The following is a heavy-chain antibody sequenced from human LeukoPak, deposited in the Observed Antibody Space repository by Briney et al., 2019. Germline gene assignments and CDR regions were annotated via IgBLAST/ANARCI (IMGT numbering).Heavy chain of an antibody. V-gene: IGHV1-18*01. D-gene: IGHD6-13*01. CDR2: ISAYNGNT. CDR3: ARSGDSSSWYALDY. CDR1: GYAFTNYG. J-gene: IGHJ4*02. Sequence: GASVKVSCKATGYAFTNYGITWLRQAPGQGLEWMGWISAYNGNTNYAQRLQGRVTMTTDTSTSTAYMELRSLRSDDTAVYYCARSGDSSSWYALDYWGQGTLVTVSS.